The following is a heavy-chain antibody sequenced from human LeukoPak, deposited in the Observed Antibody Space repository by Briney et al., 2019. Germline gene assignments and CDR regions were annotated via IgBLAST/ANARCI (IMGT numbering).Heavy chain of an antibody. CDR2: TYYSGST. CDR3: ARVVVVPAAIQTPWYFDL. Sequence: PSETLSLTCTVSGGSISSYYWSWIRQPPGKGLEWIGYTYYSGSTNYNPSLKSRVTISVDTSKNQFSLKLSSVTAADTAVYYCARVVVVPAAIQTPWYFDLWGRGTLVTVSS. V-gene: IGHV4-59*01. J-gene: IGHJ2*01. CDR1: GGSISSYY. D-gene: IGHD2-2*02.